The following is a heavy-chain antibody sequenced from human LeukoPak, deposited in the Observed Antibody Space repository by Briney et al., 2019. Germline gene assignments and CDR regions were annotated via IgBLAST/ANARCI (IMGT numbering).Heavy chain of an antibody. D-gene: IGHD5-24*01. J-gene: IGHJ2*01. V-gene: IGHV4-61*02. CDR1: GGSISSGSYY. Sequence: PSQTLSLTCTVSGGSISSGSYYWSWIRQPAGKGLEWIGRIYTSGSTNYNPSLKSRVTISVDTSKNQFSLKLSSVTAADTAVYYCARDRDSEPSFGWYFDLWGRGTLVTVSS. CDR2: IYTSGST. CDR3: ARDRDSEPSFGWYFDL.